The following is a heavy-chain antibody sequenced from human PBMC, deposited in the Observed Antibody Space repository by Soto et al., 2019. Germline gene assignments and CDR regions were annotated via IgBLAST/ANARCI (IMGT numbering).Heavy chain of an antibody. V-gene: IGHV3-30*18. Sequence: QVQLVESGGGVVQPGRSLRLSCAASGFTYSSYGMHWVRQAPGKGLEWVAVISYNGKNKYYADSVKGRFTISRDDSKNTLYLQMNSLRDEDTAVYYRAKDARERIAVAGTGDYWGQGTLVTVSS. CDR2: ISYNGKNK. CDR1: GFTYSSYG. D-gene: IGHD6-19*01. CDR3: AKDARERIAVAGTGDY. J-gene: IGHJ4*02.